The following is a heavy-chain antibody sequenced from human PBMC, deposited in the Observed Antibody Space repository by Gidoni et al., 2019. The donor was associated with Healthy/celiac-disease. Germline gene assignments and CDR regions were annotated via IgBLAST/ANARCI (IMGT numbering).Heavy chain of an antibody. CDR2: ISAYNGNT. D-gene: IGHD3-16*02. CDR1: GYTFTSYG. J-gene: IGHJ4*02. V-gene: IGHV1-18*01. CDR3: VRDLDLGGVIVSTFFDY. Sequence: QVQLVQSGAEVKKPGASVKVSCKASGYTFTSYGISWVRQAPGQGLEWMGWISAYNGNTNYAQKLKGRVTMTRDTSTSTADMELRSLRSDDTAVYYCVRDLDLGGVIVSTFFDYWGQGTLVTVSS.